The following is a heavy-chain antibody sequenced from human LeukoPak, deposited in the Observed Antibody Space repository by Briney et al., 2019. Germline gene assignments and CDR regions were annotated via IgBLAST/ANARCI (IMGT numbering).Heavy chain of an antibody. CDR2: ISSSSYI. D-gene: IGHD6-19*01. J-gene: IGHJ6*03. Sequence: GGSLRLSCAASGFTFSSYSMNWVRQAPGKGLEWVSSISSSSYIYYADSVKGRFTISRDNAKNSLYLQMNSLRAEDTAVYYCARAEGWNYYYMDVWGEGTTVTVSS. CDR3: ARAEGWNYYYMDV. V-gene: IGHV3-21*01. CDR1: GFTFSSYS.